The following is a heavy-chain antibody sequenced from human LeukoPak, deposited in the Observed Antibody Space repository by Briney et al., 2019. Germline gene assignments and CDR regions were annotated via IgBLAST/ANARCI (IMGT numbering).Heavy chain of an antibody. V-gene: IGHV3-11*01. CDR3: AREDIVVVTAFDY. CDR1: GFTFSDYY. J-gene: IGHJ4*02. CDR2: ISSSGSTI. Sequence: PGGSLRLSCAASGFTFSDYYMSWIRQAPGKGLEWVSYISSSGSTIYYADSVKGRFTISRDNAKNSLYLQMNSLRAEDTAVYYCAREDIVVVTAFDYWGQGTLVTVSS. D-gene: IGHD2-21*02.